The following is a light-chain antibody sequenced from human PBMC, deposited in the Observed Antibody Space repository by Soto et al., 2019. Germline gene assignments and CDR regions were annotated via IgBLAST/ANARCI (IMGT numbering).Light chain of an antibody. V-gene: IGKV1-5*01. Sequence: DIPMTQSPSTLSGSVGDRVTITCRASQTLRSWLAWYQQKPGKAPKLLIYASSTLESGVSSRFRGREAGTEFTLTGNSLQPEDFATYYCQHLKTYPTSFGGGTKVE. CDR3: QHLKTYPTS. CDR1: QTLRSW. CDR2: ASS. J-gene: IGKJ4*01.